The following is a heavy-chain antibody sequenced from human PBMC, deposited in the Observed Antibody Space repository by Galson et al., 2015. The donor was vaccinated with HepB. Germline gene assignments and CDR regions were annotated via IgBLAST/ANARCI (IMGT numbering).Heavy chain of an antibody. J-gene: IGHJ4*02. Sequence: SVKVSCKASGGTFSSYAISWVRQAPGQGLEWMGGIIPILGIANYAQKFQGRVTITADKSTSTAYMELSSLRSEDTAVYYCARSKMVQGVTDLAGGVGEIDYWGQGTLVTVPS. CDR1: GGTFSSYA. D-gene: IGHD3-10*01. CDR2: IIPILGIA. V-gene: IGHV1-69*10. CDR3: ARSKMVQGVTDLAGGVGEIDY.